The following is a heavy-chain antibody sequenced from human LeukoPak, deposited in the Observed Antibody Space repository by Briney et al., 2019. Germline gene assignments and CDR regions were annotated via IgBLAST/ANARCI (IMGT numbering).Heavy chain of an antibody. J-gene: IGHJ4*02. CDR3: ARPRYYYGSGSYCDY. CDR2: IIHSGNT. D-gene: IGHD3-10*01. V-gene: IGHV4-34*12. CDR1: GGSFSGYY. Sequence: SEALSLTCAVYGGSFSGYYWTWIRQPPGKGLEWIGEIIHSGNTNYNPSLRSRVTISVDTSKNHFSLKLSSVTAADTAVYYCARPRYYYGSGSYCDYWGQGTLVTVSS.